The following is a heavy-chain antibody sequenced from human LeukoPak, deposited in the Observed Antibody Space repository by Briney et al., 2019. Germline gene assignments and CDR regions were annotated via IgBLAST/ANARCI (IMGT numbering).Heavy chain of an antibody. CDR1: GFTFSSYA. CDR2: ISSSSSYK. CDR3: ARAVAVAGYDY. J-gene: IGHJ4*02. Sequence: GGSLRLSCEASGFTFSSYAMNWVRQAPGKGLEWVSSISSSSSYKYYADSVKGRFTISRDNAKNSLYLQMNSLRAEETAVYYCARAVAVAGYDYWGQGTLVTVSS. V-gene: IGHV3-21*01. D-gene: IGHD6-19*01.